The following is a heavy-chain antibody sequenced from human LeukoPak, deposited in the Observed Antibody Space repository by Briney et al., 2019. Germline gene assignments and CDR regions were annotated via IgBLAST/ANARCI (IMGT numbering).Heavy chain of an antibody. V-gene: IGHV4-59*01. CDR3: ARDSSSWYANNWFDP. D-gene: IGHD6-13*01. CDR2: IYYSGST. Sequence: SETLSPTCTVSGGSISSYYWSWIRQPPGKGLEWIGYIYYSGSTNYNPSLKSRVTISVDTSKNQFSLKLSSVTAADTAVYYCARDSSSWYANNWFDPWGQGTLVTVSS. J-gene: IGHJ5*02. CDR1: GGSISSYY.